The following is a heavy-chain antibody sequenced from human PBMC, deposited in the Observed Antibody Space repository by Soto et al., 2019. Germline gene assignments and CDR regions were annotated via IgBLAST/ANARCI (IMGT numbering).Heavy chain of an antibody. CDR1: GFTFSDYY. D-gene: IGHD3-22*01. Sequence: PGGSLRLSCAASGFTFSDYYMSWIRQAPGKGLEWVSYISSSSSYTNYADSVKGRFTISRDNAKNTLYLQLNSLTAEDTAVYFCAKSPDYYDRFDCWGQGTPVTGSS. J-gene: IGHJ4*02. CDR2: ISSSSSYT. CDR3: AKSPDYYDRFDC. V-gene: IGHV3-11*03.